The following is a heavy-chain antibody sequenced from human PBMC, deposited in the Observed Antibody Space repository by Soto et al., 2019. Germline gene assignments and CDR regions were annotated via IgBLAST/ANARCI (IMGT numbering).Heavy chain of an antibody. D-gene: IGHD1-1*01. J-gene: IGHJ4*02. CDR2: IYHTGST. CDR1: GGSISTVGHY. CDR3: ARATGTLRSRNCDY. Sequence: QVQLQESGPKLVKPSQTLSLTCSVSGGSISTVGHYWTWIRQPPGKGLEWIGSIYHTGSTYYSKSLRSRLTMSGDTSKSQFSLRLSSVTAADTAVYYCARATGTLRSRNCDYWGQGSLVTVSS. V-gene: IGHV4-31*03.